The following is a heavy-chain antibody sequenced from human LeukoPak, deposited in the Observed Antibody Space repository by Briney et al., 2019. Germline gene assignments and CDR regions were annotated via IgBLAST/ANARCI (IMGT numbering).Heavy chain of an antibody. J-gene: IGHJ4*02. Sequence: QPGGSLRLSCAASGFTFSGSAMHWVRQASGKGLEWVARIRTKANNYATAYAASVKGRFTISRDDSKNMVYLQMNSLKTEDTAVYYCSNPPHDYGSHFDYWGQGTLVTVSS. D-gene: IGHD4-17*01. CDR1: GFTFSGSA. CDR3: SNPPHDYGSHFDY. CDR2: IRTKANNYAT. V-gene: IGHV3-73*01.